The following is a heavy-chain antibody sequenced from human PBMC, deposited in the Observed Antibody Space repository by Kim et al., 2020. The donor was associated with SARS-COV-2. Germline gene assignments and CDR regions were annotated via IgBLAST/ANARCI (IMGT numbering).Heavy chain of an antibody. CDR2: IWYDGSNK. V-gene: IGHV3-33*06. CDR1: GFTFSSYA. J-gene: IGHJ4*02. Sequence: GGSLRLSCAASGFTFSSYAMHWVRQAPGKGLEWVAVIWYDGSNKYYADSVKGRFTISRDNSKNTLYLQMNSLRAEDTAVYYCAKDPGLGEFPYFDYWGQG. CDR3: AKDPGLGEFPYFDY. D-gene: IGHD3-10*01.